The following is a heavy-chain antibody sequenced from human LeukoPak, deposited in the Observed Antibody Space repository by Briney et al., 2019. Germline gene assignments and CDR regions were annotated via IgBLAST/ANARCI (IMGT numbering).Heavy chain of an antibody. CDR1: GYTFTSYG. Sequence: ASVKVSCKASGYTFTSYGISWVRQAPGQGLEWMGWISAYNGNTNYAQKFQGRVTMTKNTSISTAYMELSSLRSDDTAVYYCTRRANGRRYNWFDTWGQGTLVTVSS. V-gene: IGHV1-18*01. CDR2: ISAYNGNT. J-gene: IGHJ5*02. CDR3: TRRANGRRYNWFDT. D-gene: IGHD2-8*01.